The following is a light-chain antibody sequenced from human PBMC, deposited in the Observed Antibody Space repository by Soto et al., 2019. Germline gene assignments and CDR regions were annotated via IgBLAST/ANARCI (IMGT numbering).Light chain of an antibody. J-gene: IGKJ4*01. V-gene: IGKV1-5*01. CDR1: QSIGSW. CDR2: DAS. Sequence: DVQMTQSPSTLSASVGDRVTITCRASQSIGSWLAWYQQKPGKAPKLLIYDASILENGVPSRFSVSGSGTEFALTISSLQADDFAIYYCQQYNSYPPKVGGGTTVEIK. CDR3: QQYNSYPPK.